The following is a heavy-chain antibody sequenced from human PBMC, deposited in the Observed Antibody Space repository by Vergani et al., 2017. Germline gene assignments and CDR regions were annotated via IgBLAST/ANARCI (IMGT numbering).Heavy chain of an antibody. CDR3: AVRPSINLVGGEIVTKRTFDY. CDR1: GESFSSFY. J-gene: IGHJ4*02. D-gene: IGHD3-10*01. CDR2: INNDGHT. V-gene: IGHV4-34*02. Sequence: QVQLQQWGAGVVKPSGTLSLTCAVFGESFSSFYWSWIRQPSGKGLEWIGEINNDGHTNYNPSLESRVTVSRDTAKNQFSLNLMSVTATDTAMYYCAVRPSINLVGGEIVTKRTFDYWSQGGLVTVSS.